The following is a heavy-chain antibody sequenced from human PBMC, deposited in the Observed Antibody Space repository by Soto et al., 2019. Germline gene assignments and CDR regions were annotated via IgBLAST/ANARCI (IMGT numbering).Heavy chain of an antibody. V-gene: IGHV1-18*01. CDR3: ARDTSPSYDILTGYEDALDI. CDR2: ISAYNGNT. J-gene: IGHJ3*02. CDR1: GYTFTSYG. D-gene: IGHD3-9*01. Sequence: ASVKVSCKASGYTFTSYGISWVRQAPGQGLEWMGWISAYNGNTNYAQKLQGRVTMTTDTSTSTAYMELRSLRSDDTAVYYCARDTSPSYDILTGYEDALDIWGQGTMVTVAS.